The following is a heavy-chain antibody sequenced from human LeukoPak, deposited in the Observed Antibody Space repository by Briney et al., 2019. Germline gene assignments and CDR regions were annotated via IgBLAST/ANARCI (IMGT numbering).Heavy chain of an antibody. CDR1: GFIFNNYA. CDR2: VSGSGVTT. J-gene: IGHJ1*01. D-gene: IGHD6-19*01. CDR3: AKASGWYPYFHH. Sequence: GGSLRLSCAASGFIFNNYAMTWVRQAPGKGLEWVSTVSGSGVTTFYADSVKGRFTISRDNSKNTLYLQMSSLRAEDTAIYYCAKASGWYPYFHHWGQGTLVTVSS. V-gene: IGHV3-23*01.